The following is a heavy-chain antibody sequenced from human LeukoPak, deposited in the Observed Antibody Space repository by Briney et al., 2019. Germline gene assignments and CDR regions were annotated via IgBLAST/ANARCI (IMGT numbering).Heavy chain of an antibody. CDR3: ARRPWVGAADY. V-gene: IGHV4-34*01. CDR2: INHSGIT. CDR1: GGSFSGYY. Sequence: SETLSLTCAVYGGSFSGYYWSWIRQPPGKGLEWIGEINHSGITNYNSSLKSRVTISVDTSKNQFSLKLSAVTAADTAVYFCARRPWVGAADYWGQGTLVTVSS. J-gene: IGHJ4*02. D-gene: IGHD1-26*01.